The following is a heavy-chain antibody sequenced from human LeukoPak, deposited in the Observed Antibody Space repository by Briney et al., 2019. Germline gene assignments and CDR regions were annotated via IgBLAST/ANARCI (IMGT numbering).Heavy chain of an antibody. Sequence: PSQTLSLTCAVSGGSISSGGYSWSWIRQPPGKGLEWIGYIYHSGSTYYNPSLKSRVTISVDRSKNQFSLKLSSVTAADTAVYYCARARIAQRYGMDVWGQGTTVTVSS. V-gene: IGHV4-30-2*01. D-gene: IGHD6-13*01. J-gene: IGHJ6*02. CDR3: ARARIAQRYGMDV. CDR2: IYHSGST. CDR1: GGSISSGGYS.